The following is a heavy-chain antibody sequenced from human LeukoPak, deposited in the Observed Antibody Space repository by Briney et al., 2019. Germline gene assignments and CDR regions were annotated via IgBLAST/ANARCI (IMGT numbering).Heavy chain of an antibody. CDR1: GGSISSYY. CDR3: ARVVYGDYGIDY. V-gene: IGHV4-59*01. Sequence: SETLSLTCTVSGGSISSYYWSWIRQPPGKGLEWIGYIYYSGSTNYNPSLKSRVTISVDTSKNQFSLKLSSVTAADTAVYYCARVVYGDYGIDYWGQGTLVTVSS. CDR2: IYYSGST. J-gene: IGHJ4*02. D-gene: IGHD4-17*01.